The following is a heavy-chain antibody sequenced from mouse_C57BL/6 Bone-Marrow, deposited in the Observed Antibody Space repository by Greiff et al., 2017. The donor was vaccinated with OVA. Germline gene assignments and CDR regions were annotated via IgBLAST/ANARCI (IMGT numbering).Heavy chain of an antibody. V-gene: IGHV3-6*01. J-gene: IGHJ2*01. CDR2: ISYDGSN. CDR3: ARVQASAWFAY. D-gene: IGHD3-2*02. CDR1: GYSITSGYY. Sequence: EVQLVESGPGLVKPSQSLSLTCSVTGYSITSGYYWNWIRQFPGNKLEWMGYISYDGSNNYNPSLKNRISITRDTSKNQFFLKLNSVTTEDTATYYCARVQASAWFAYWGQGTTLTVSS.